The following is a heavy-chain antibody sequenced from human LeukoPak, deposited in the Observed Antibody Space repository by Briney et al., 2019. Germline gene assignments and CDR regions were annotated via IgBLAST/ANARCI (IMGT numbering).Heavy chain of an antibody. CDR2: IYYSGST. CDR1: GGSISSYY. CDR3: ARHSRARGYGDYRGVFDY. D-gene: IGHD4-17*01. V-gene: IGHV4-59*08. Sequence: SETLSLTCTVSGGSISSYYWSWIRQPPGKGLEWIGYIYYSGSTNYNPSLKSRVTISVDTSKNQFSLKLSSVTAADTAVYYCARHSRARGYGDYRGVFDYWGQGTLVTVSS. J-gene: IGHJ4*02.